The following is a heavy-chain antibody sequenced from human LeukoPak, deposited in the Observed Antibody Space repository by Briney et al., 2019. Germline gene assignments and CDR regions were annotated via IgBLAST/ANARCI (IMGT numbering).Heavy chain of an antibody. J-gene: IGHJ4*02. D-gene: IGHD3-10*01. CDR3: ATNLWFNSRFDS. Sequence: GGSLRLSCAASGFTFSSYAMSWVRQAPGKGLEWVSAISGSGGSTYYADSVKGRFTISRDNSKNTLYLQMNSLRAEDTAVYYCATNLWFNSRFDSWGQGTLVTVSS. CDR2: ISGSGGST. CDR1: GFTFSSYA. V-gene: IGHV3-23*01.